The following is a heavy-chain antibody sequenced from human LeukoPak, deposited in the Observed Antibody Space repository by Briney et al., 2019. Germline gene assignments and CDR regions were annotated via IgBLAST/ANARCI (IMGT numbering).Heavy chain of an antibody. CDR1: GFTFSSYA. D-gene: IGHD2-15*01. J-gene: IGHJ4*02. CDR2: ISGSGGST. V-gene: IGHV3-23*01. CDR3: AKDDTKGYERETFGY. Sequence: GGSLRLSCAASGFTFSSYAMSWVRQAPGKGLEWVSAISGSGGSTYYADSVKGRFTISRDNSKNTLYLQMNSLRAEDTAVYYCAKDDTKGYERETFGYWGQGTLVTVSS.